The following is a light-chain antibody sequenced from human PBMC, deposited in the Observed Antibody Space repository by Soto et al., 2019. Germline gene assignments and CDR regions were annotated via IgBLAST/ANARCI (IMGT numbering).Light chain of an antibody. CDR1: QSVSSSY. CDR2: GAS. J-gene: IGKJ3*01. Sequence: EIVLTQSPGTLSLSPGERATLSCRASQSVSSSYLAWYQQKPGQAPRLLIYGASSRATGIPDRFSGSGSGTDFTLTISRLEPEDFAVYYCQEYGSSPFTFAPGTKVAIK. CDR3: QEYGSSPFT. V-gene: IGKV3-20*01.